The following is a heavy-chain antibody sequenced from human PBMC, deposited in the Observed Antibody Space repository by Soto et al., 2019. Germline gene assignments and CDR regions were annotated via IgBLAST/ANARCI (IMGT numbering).Heavy chain of an antibody. CDR2: ISYDGSNK. J-gene: IGHJ4*02. CDR3: ARDRGCSGGICYRDLDY. V-gene: IGHV3-30-3*01. Sequence: GGSLRLSCAASGFTFSSYAMHWVRQAPGKGLEWVAVISYDGSNKYYADSVKGRFTISRDNSKNTLYLHMNSLRAEDTAVYYCARDRGCSGGICYRDLDYWGQGTLVTVSS. CDR1: GFTFSSYA. D-gene: IGHD2-15*01.